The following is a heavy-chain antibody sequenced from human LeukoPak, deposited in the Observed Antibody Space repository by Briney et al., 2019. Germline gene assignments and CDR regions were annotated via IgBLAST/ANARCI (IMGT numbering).Heavy chain of an antibody. CDR1: GFTFSSYG. D-gene: IGHD3-10*01. Sequence: GGSLRLSCAASGFTFSSYGMHWVRQAPGKGLEWVAVIWYDGSNKYYADSVKGRFTISRDNSKNTLYLQMNSLRAEDTAVYYCARIVRGPYYYGMDVWGQGTTVTVSS. CDR2: IWYDGSNK. J-gene: IGHJ6*02. CDR3: ARIVRGPYYYGMDV. V-gene: IGHV3-33*01.